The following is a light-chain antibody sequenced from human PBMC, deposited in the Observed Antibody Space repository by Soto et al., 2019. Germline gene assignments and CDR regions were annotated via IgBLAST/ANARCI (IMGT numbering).Light chain of an antibody. CDR1: SSVFGASDY. J-gene: IGLJ2*01. CDR3: SSYTSSSTSVV. V-gene: IGLV2-14*03. Sequence: QSALTQPASVSGSPGQSITISCTGTSSVFGASDYVSWYQHHPGRAPKLVIYDVTTRPSGVSNRFSGSKSGNTASLTISGLRAEDEADYYCSSYTSSSTSVVFGGGTQLTVL. CDR2: DVT.